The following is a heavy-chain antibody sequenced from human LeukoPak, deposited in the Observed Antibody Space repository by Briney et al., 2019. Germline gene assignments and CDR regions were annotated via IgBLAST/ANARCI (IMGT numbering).Heavy chain of an antibody. CDR2: LSYDGRIK. D-gene: IGHD6-13*01. CDR3: AKDREAAAGD. J-gene: IGHJ4*02. Sequence: GGPLRLPCAASGFTFSSYGMPWVRRAPGKGLEGVAVLSYDGRIKYNAHSVKGRFPISRDNSTDTPYLQRKGRRAHATAAFSWAKDREAAAGDWGQGTLVTVSS. V-gene: IGHV3-30*18. CDR1: GFTFSSYG.